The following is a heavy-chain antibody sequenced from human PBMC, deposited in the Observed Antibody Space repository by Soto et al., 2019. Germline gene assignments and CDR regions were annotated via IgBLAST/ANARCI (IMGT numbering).Heavy chain of an antibody. CDR2: INHSGST. CDR1: GGSFSGYY. J-gene: IGHJ6*03. D-gene: IGHD3-3*01. Sequence: SETLSLTCAVYGGSFSGYYWSWIRQPPGKGLEWIGEINHSGSTNYNPSLKSRVTISVDTSKNQFSLKLSSVTAADTAVYYCARGPYYYDFWSGSNNYYMDVWGKGTTVTVSS. V-gene: IGHV4-34*01. CDR3: ARGPYYYDFWSGSNNYYMDV.